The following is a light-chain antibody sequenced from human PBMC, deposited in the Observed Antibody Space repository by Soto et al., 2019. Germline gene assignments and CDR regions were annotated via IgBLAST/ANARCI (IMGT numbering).Light chain of an antibody. CDR2: KAS. V-gene: IGKV1-5*03. J-gene: IGKJ4*01. CDR3: QQYSIFSLT. CDR1: QSISSW. Sequence: DIQMTQSPSTLSASVGDIVTITCRASQSISSWLAWYQQKPGKVPKLLIYKASSLESGVPSRFSGSGSGTEYTLPISSLQPDDFSTYYCQQYSIFSLTFGGETKVEIK.